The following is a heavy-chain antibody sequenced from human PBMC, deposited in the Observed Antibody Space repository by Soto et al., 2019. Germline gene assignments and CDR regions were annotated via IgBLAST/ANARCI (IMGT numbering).Heavy chain of an antibody. CDR1: GYTFTSYD. CDR3: ARGVSINYYYYYGMDF. V-gene: IGHV1-8*01. D-gene: IGHD6-6*01. J-gene: IGHJ6*02. Sequence: ASVKVSCKASGYTFTSYDINWVRQATGQGLEWMGWMNPNSGNTGYAQKFQGRVTMTRNTSISTAYMELSSLRSEDTAVYYCARGVSINYYYYYGMDFWGQGTTVTVSS. CDR2: MNPNSGNT.